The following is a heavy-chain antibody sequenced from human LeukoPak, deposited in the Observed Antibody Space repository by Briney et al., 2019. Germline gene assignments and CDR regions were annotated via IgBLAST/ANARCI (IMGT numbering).Heavy chain of an antibody. J-gene: IGHJ4*02. CDR1: GYTFTSYY. Sequence: ASVKVSCKASGYTFTSYYMHWVRQAPGQGLEWMGIINPSGGSTSYAQKFQGRVTITTDESTSTAYMELSSLRSEDTAVYYCARGSGSYYFDYWGQGTLVTVSS. V-gene: IGHV1-46*01. CDR3: ARGSGSYYFDY. CDR2: INPSGGST. D-gene: IGHD1-26*01.